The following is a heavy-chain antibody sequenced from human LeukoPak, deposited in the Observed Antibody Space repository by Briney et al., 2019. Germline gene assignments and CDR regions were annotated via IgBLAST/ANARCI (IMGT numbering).Heavy chain of an antibody. V-gene: IGHV1-69*04. CDR1: GGTFSSYA. Sequence: GASVKVSCKASGGTFSSYAISWVRQAPGQGPEWMGRIIPILGIANYAQKFQGRVTITADKSTSTAYMELSSLRSEDTAVYYCARDKYDFWSGYYVGYFDYWGQGTLVTVSS. J-gene: IGHJ4*02. CDR2: IIPILGIA. D-gene: IGHD3-3*01. CDR3: ARDKYDFWSGYYVGYFDY.